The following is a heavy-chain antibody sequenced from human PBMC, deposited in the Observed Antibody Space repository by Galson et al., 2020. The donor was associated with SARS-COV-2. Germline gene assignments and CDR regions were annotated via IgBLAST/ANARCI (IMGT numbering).Heavy chain of an antibody. V-gene: IGHV4-34*01. J-gene: IGHJ1*01. CDR1: GGSFNGYY. CDR2: ISHSGSP. CDR3: PRPNWCSSASCYTEYLQQ. D-gene: IGHD2-2*01. Sequence: SETLSLTCAVYGGSFNGYYWTWIRQPPGKGLEWIGEISHSGSPNYNPSLKSRVTISVDTSKNQFSLNLRSVTAADTAVYDCPRPNWCSSASCYTEYLQQWGQCTLVTVSS.